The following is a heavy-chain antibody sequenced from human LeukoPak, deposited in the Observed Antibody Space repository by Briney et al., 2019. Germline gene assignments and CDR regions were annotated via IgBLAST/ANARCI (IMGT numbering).Heavy chain of an antibody. CDR3: ARDWSGDDY. V-gene: IGHV3-21*01. Sequence: TGGSLRLSCEASGFTMSNYAMSWVRQAPGKGLEWVSSISSSSTYIYYVDSVKGRFTISRDDAKNSLYLQMNSLRPEDTALYYCARDWSGDDYWGQGTLVTVSS. CDR2: ISSSSTYI. D-gene: IGHD3-3*01. J-gene: IGHJ4*02. CDR1: GFTMSNYA.